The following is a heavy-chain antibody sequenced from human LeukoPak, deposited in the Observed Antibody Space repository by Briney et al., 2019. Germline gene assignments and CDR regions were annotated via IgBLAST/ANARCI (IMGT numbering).Heavy chain of an antibody. CDR1: GFTLSSYW. CDR3: ARGDYYDTSGLFY. J-gene: IGHJ4*02. D-gene: IGHD3-22*01. V-gene: IGHV3-74*01. CDR2: VNGYCSST. Sequence: QPGGSLILSCAASGFTLSSYWMHWGRPAPGKGLVWVSRVNGYCSSTNYADSVKGRFTISRENARNTLYLQMNTLTAEDTAVYYCARGDYYDTSGLFYWGQGTLVTVSS.